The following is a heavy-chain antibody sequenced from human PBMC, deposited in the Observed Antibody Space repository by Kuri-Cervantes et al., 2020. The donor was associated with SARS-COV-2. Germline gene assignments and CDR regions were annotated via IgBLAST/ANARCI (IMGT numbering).Heavy chain of an antibody. D-gene: IGHD2-2*01. CDR1: GYTFTSYD. V-gene: IGHV1-18*01. Sequence: ASVKVSCKASGYTFTSYDISWVRQAPGQGLEWMGWISAYNGNTNYAQKLQGRVTMTTDTSTSTAYMELRSLRSDDTAVYYCARLEYQLLLSHSYYYMDVWGKGTTVTVSS. J-gene: IGHJ6*03. CDR3: ARLEYQLLLSHSYYYMDV. CDR2: ISAYNGNT.